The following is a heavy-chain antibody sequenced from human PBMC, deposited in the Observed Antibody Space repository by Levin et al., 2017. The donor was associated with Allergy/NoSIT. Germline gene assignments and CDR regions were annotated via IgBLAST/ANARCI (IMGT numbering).Heavy chain of an antibody. CDR3: AKTGGWYGAGYFDY. CDR2: IYPDGRT. CDR1: GFSVTSNY. J-gene: IGHJ4*02. D-gene: IGHD6-19*01. Sequence: PGESLKISCAASGFSVTSNYMSWVRQAPGKGLDWVSVIYPDGRTYYADSVKGRFTISRDNSKNTLYLQMNSLRAEDTAVYYCAKTGGWYGAGYFDYWGQGTLVTVSS. V-gene: IGHV3-66*02.